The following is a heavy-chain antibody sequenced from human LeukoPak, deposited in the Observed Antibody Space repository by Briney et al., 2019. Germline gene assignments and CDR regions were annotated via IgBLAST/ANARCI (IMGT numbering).Heavy chain of an antibody. D-gene: IGHD5-18*01. J-gene: IGHJ4*02. CDR3: AKDYGYSYGLGFDY. CDR1: GFTFSSYA. CDR2: ISGSGGST. Sequence: GRSLRLSCAASGFTFSSYAMSWVRQAPGKGLEWVSAISGSGGSTYYADSVKGRFTISRDNSKNTLYLQMNSLRAEDTAVYYCAKDYGYSYGLGFDYWGQGTLVTVSS. V-gene: IGHV3-23*01.